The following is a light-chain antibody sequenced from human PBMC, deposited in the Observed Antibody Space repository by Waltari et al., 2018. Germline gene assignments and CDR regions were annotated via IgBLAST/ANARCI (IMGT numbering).Light chain of an antibody. CDR1: QSVSRA. V-gene: IGKV3-20*01. Sequence: EIVLTQSPGTLSLSPGERATLSCRASQSVSRALAWYQQNPGQAPRLLIYAASTRATGVPDRFSGNGSGTDFSLTISRLDPEDFAVYYCQHYVNLPVTFGQGTKVEI. CDR3: QHYVNLPVT. J-gene: IGKJ1*01. CDR2: AAS.